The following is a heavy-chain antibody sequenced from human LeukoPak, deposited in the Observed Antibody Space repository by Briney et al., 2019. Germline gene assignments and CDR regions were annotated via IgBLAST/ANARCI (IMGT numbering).Heavy chain of an antibody. J-gene: IGHJ4*02. D-gene: IGHD3-9*01. CDR1: GGSISSGGYY. Sequence: PSETLSLTCTVSGGSISSGGYYWSWIRQHPGKGLEWIGYIYYSGSTYYNPSLKSRVTISVDTSKNQFSLKLSSVTAADTAVYYCAGGTKILRYFDWLKPGGYWGQGTLVTVSS. CDR3: AGGTKILRYFDWLKPGGY. V-gene: IGHV4-31*03. CDR2: IYYSGST.